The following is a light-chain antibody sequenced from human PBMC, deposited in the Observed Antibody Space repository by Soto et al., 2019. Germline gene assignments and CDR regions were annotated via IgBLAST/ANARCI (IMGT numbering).Light chain of an antibody. V-gene: IGKV1-33*01. J-gene: IGKJ4*01. CDR3: QQYDNLPLT. Sequence: DIQMTQSPSSLSASVGDRVPLTCQASQDISNYLNWYQQKPGKAPKLLIYDASNLETGVPSRFSGSGSGTDFTFTISSLQPEDIATYYCQQYDNLPLTFGGGTKVDIK. CDR1: QDISNY. CDR2: DAS.